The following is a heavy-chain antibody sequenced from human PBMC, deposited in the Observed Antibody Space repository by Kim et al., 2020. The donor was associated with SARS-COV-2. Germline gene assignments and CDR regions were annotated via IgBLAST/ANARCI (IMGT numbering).Heavy chain of an antibody. Sequence: SETLSLTCTVSGGSISSYYWSWIRQPPGKGLEWIGYIYYSGSTNYNPPLKSRVTISVDTSKNQFSLKLSSVTAADTAVYYCARDGMGTIPSHSSSPYEAFDIRGQGTMVTVSS. J-gene: IGHJ3*02. D-gene: IGHD6-13*01. CDR2: IYYSGST. CDR1: GGSISSYY. CDR3: ARDGMGTIPSHSSSPYEAFDI. V-gene: IGHV4-59*01.